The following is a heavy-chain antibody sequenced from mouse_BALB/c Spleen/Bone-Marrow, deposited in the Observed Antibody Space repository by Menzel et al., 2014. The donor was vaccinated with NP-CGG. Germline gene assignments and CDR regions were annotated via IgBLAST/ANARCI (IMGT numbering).Heavy chain of an antibody. D-gene: IGHD1-3*01. Sequence: VQLKQSGPGLVEPSQSLSLTCTVTGYSITSDYAWNWIRQFPGNKLEWMGYITYSGNTTYNPSLKSRIPFTRDTSKNQFFLQLISVTIEDTATYYCARSGNFFDYWGQGTTLTVSS. V-gene: IGHV3-2*02. CDR2: ITYSGNT. CDR1: GYSITSDYA. J-gene: IGHJ2*01. CDR3: ARSGNFFDY.